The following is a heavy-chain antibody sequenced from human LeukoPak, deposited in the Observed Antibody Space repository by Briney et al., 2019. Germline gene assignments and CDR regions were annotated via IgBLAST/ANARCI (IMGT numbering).Heavy chain of an antibody. Sequence: SETLSLTCTVSGGSISGYYWSWIRQPPGKGLEWIGYIYHSGSTYYNPSLKSRVTISVDRSKNQFSLKLSSVTAADTAVYYCARAGDYVWGSYRLHGYFDYWGQGTLVTVSS. V-gene: IGHV4-30-2*01. CDR3: ARAGDYVWGSYRLHGYFDY. CDR2: IYHSGST. D-gene: IGHD3-16*02. CDR1: GGSISGYY. J-gene: IGHJ4*02.